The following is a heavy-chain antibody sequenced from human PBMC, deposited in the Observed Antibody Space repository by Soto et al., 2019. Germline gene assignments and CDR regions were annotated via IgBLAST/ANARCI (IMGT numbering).Heavy chain of an antibody. V-gene: IGHV1-18*04. Sequence: ASVKVSCKTSGYTFTSYGLSWVRQAPGQGLEWMGWISPYNGKTEASPKFQGRVTMTADIFMSTAYMELSSLTSEDSAIYYCARDPGLGSSYPPLDYWGQGSLVTSPQ. CDR3: ARDPGLGSSYPPLDY. J-gene: IGHJ4*01. CDR2: ISPYNGKT. D-gene: IGHD3-10*01. CDR1: GYTFTSYG.